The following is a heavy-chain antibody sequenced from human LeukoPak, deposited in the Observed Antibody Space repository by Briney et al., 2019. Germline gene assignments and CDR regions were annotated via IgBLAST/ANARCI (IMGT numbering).Heavy chain of an antibody. Sequence: SETLSLTCTVSVGSISSSSYYWGWIRQPPGKGLEWIVSIYYSGSTYYNPSLKSRVTISVDTSKNQFYLKLSSVTDADTAVYYCARLSPYYDILTGYATPSFYYYYYMDVWGKGNTVTVSS. CDR3: ARLSPYYDILTGYATPSFYYYYYMDV. D-gene: IGHD3-9*01. V-gene: IGHV4-39*01. J-gene: IGHJ6*03. CDR1: VGSISSSSYY. CDR2: IYYSGST.